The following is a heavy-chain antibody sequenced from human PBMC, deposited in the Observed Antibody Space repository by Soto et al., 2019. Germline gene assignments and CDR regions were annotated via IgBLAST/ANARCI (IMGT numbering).Heavy chain of an antibody. CDR1: GGSFSGYY. V-gene: IGHV4-34*01. D-gene: IGHD2-15*01. CDR2: INHSGST. Sequence: SETLSLTCAVYGGSFSGYYWSWIRQPPGKGLEWIGEINHSGSTNYNPSLKSRVTISVDTSKNQFSLKLSSVTAADTAVYYCARGLISLYYYYGMDVWGHGTTVTVSS. CDR3: ARGLISLYYYYGMDV. J-gene: IGHJ6*02.